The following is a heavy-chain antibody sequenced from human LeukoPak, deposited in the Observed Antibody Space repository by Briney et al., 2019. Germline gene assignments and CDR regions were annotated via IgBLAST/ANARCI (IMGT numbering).Heavy chain of an antibody. V-gene: IGHV1-24*01. D-gene: IGHD2-15*01. Sequence: ASVKVSCKVSGYTLTELSMHWVRQAPGKGLEWMGGFDPEDGETIYARKFQGRVTMTEDTSTDTAYMELSGLRSEDTAVYYCATGVGFLGYFDYWGQGTLVTVSS. CDR2: FDPEDGET. CDR1: GYTLTELS. J-gene: IGHJ4*02. CDR3: ATGVGFLGYFDY.